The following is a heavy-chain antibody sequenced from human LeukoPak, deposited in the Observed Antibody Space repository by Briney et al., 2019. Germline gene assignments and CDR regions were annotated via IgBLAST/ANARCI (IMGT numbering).Heavy chain of an antibody. J-gene: IGHJ4*02. Sequence: ASVKVSCKASGYTFTGYYMHWVRQAPGQGLEWMGWINPNSGGTNYAQKFQGRVTMTRDTSISTAYMELSRLRSDDTAVYYCARVPNSGYDFWYFDYWGRGTLVTVSS. CDR1: GYTFTGYY. V-gene: IGHV1-2*02. CDR3: ARVPNSGYDFWYFDY. D-gene: IGHD5-12*01. CDR2: INPNSGGT.